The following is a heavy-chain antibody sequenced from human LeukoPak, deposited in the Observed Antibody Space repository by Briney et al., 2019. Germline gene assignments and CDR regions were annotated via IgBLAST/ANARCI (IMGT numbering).Heavy chain of an antibody. D-gene: IGHD3-10*01. Sequence: GGSLRLSCAASGFTFSSYGMHWVRQAPGKGLEWVAVISYDGSNKYYADSVKGRFTISRDNSKNTLYLQSNSLRAEDTAVYYCAKRRFGEFYFDFWGQGTLVTVSS. CDR3: AKRRFGEFYFDF. CDR1: GFTFSSYG. J-gene: IGHJ4*02. V-gene: IGHV3-30*18. CDR2: ISYDGSNK.